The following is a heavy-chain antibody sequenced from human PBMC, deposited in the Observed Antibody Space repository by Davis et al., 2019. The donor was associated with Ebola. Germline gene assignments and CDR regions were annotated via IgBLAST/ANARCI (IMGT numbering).Heavy chain of an antibody. CDR2: IYPGDSGT. CDR1: GYTFPTYW. CDR3: ARQGGSGWYSPFDY. Sequence: GESLKISCKGSGYTFPTYWVAWVRQMPGKGLEWMGIIYPGDSGTRYSPSFQGQVTISVDKSISTAYLQWNSLEASDTAMYYCARQGGSGWYSPFDYWGQGTLVTVSS. D-gene: IGHD6-19*01. V-gene: IGHV5-51*01. J-gene: IGHJ4*02.